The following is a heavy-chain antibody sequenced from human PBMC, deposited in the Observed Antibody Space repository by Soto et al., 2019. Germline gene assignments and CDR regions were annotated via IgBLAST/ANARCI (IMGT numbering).Heavy chain of an antibody. CDR1: GYTFTHYY. CDR3: ATSVNSAMAFDY. CDR2: INPNGGVT. D-gene: IGHD5-18*01. Sequence: ASVKVSCKASGYTFTHYYIHWVRQAPGQGLEWMGIINPNGGVTTYAQKFRAGFTMTRDTSTSTVYMELSSLRSEDSAVYYCATSVNSAMAFDYWGQGTLVTVS. V-gene: IGHV1-46*01. J-gene: IGHJ4*02.